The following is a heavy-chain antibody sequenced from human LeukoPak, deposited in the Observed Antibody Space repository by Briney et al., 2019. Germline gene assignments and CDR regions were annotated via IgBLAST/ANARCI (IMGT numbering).Heavy chain of an antibody. J-gene: IGHJ3*02. Sequence: ASVKVSCKVSGYTLTELSMHWVRQAPGKGLEWMGGFDPEDGETIYAQKFQGRVTMTEDTSTDTAYMELSSLRSEDTAVYYCATTSGTTGTLPHEAFDIWGQGTMVTVSS. CDR3: ATTSGTTGTLPHEAFDI. CDR2: FDPEDGET. D-gene: IGHD1-1*01. V-gene: IGHV1-24*01. CDR1: GYTLTELS.